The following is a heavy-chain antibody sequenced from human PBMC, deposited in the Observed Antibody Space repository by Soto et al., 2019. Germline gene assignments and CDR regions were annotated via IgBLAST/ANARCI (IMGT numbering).Heavy chain of an antibody. Sequence: EVQLVESGGGVVQPGRSLRLSCAVSGFTFSSFWMHWVRQAPGEGLVWVSRINTDGSSTSYADSVKGRFTISRDNAKNALYLQMNSLRVEDTAMYYCAKRGVDTFGLSYWGQGTLVTVSS. J-gene: IGHJ4*02. D-gene: IGHD3-10*01. CDR3: AKRGVDTFGLSY. CDR2: INTDGSST. CDR1: GFTFSSFW. V-gene: IGHV3-74*01.